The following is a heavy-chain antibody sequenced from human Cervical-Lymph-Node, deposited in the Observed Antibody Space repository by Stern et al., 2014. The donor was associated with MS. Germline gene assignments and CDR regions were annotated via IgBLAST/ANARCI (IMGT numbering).Heavy chain of an antibody. J-gene: IGHJ4*02. Sequence: QVQLGQSGAEVMKPGASVKVSCKTSGYSFANYYIQWVRQAPGQGLEWMGRINPNGGGTNYAQKFQGRVTMTRDTSISAAYMELSRLSSDDTAVYFCTSGSVAGLLDYWGQGTRVTVSS. CDR3: TSGSVAGLLDY. V-gene: IGHV1-2*06. D-gene: IGHD6-19*01. CDR2: INPNGGGT. CDR1: GYSFANYY.